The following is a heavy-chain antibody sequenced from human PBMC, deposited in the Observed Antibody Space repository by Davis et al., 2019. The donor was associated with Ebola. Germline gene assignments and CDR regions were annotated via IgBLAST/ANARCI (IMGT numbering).Heavy chain of an antibody. CDR2: IYRDGSEK. D-gene: IGHD6-19*01. CDR1: GFTFSTYW. Sequence: GESLKISCAASGFTFSTYWMSWVRQAPGKGLEWMANIYRDGSEKYYVDSVKGRFTISRDNAKDSLYLQMNSLRADDTAVYYCARGVAVGGYYFDNWGQGTLVTVSS. J-gene: IGHJ4*02. V-gene: IGHV3-7*03. CDR3: ARGVAVGGYYFDN.